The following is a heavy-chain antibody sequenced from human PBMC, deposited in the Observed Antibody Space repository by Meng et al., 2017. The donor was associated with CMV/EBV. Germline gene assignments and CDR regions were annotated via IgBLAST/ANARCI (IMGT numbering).Heavy chain of an antibody. J-gene: IGHJ3*02. CDR2: IIPIFGTA. CDR1: GGTFSSYA. Sequence: KISCKASGGTFSSYAISWVRQAPGQGLEWMGGIIPIFGTANYAQKFQGRVTITTDESTSTAYMELSSLRSEDTAVYYCASTVPLLRKWELQGGDAFDIWGQGTMVTVSS. D-gene: IGHD1-26*01. CDR3: ASTVPLLRKWELQGGDAFDI. V-gene: IGHV1-69*05.